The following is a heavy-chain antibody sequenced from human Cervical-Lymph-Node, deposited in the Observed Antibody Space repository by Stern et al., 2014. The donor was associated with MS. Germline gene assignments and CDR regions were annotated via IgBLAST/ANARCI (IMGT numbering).Heavy chain of an antibody. CDR1: GGSISSSNYY. V-gene: IGHV4-39*01. CDR2: IYYSGST. D-gene: IGHD1-26*01. CDR3: ARHCGKRLACSFDY. J-gene: IGHJ4*02. Sequence: VQLVESGPGLVKPSETLSLTCTVSGGSISSSNYYWGWIRQPPGKGLEWIGSIYYSGSTYYNPSLKSRVTISVDTSKNQFSLKLSSVTAADTAVYYCARHCGKRLACSFDYWGQGTLVTVSS.